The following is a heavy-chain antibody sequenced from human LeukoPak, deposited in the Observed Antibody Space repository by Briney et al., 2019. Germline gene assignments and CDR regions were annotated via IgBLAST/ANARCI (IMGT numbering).Heavy chain of an antibody. J-gene: IGHJ4*02. CDR3: ARGDSGITGTKYYFDY. V-gene: IGHV4-34*01. D-gene: IGHD1-7*01. CDR1: GGSFSGYY. Sequence: SETLSLTCAVYGGSFSGYYWSWIRQPPGKGLEWIGEINHSGSTNYNPSLKSRVTISVDTSKNQFSLKLSSVTAADTAVYYCARGDSGITGTKYYFDYWGRGTLVTVSS. CDR2: INHSGST.